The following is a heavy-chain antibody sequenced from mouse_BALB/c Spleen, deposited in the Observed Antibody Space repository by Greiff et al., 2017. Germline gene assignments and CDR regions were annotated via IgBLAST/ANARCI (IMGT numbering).Heavy chain of an antibody. CDR2: INPSTGYT. CDR3: ARSGYDSYWYLDV. D-gene: IGHD2-14*01. V-gene: IGHV1-7*01. CDR1: GYTFTSYW. Sequence: QVQLQQSGAELAKPGASVKMSCKASGYTFTSYWMHWVKQRPGQGLEWIGYINPSTGYTEYNQKFKDKATLTADKSSSTAYMQLSSLTSVDSAVYYCARSGYDSYWYLDVWGAGTTVTVSS. J-gene: IGHJ1*01.